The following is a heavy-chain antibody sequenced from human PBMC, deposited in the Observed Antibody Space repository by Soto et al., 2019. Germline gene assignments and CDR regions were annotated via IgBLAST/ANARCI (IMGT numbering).Heavy chain of an antibody. Sequence: GGSLRLSCAASGFTFSSYEMNWVRQAPGKGLEWLSYYVDSVKGRFTISRDNAKNSLYLQMNSLRAEDTAVYYCAREYRYLFDYWGQGTLVTVSS. V-gene: IGHV3-48*03. CDR1: GFTFSSYE. J-gene: IGHJ4*02. D-gene: IGHD5-18*01. CDR3: AREYRYLFDY.